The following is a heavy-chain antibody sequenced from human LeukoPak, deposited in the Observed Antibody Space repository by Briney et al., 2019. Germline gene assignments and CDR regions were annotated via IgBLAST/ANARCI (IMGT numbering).Heavy chain of an antibody. CDR2: IYYSGST. D-gene: IGHD3-22*01. CDR3: ARISLYYDSSGYSDAGYFDY. CDR1: GGSISRYY. V-gene: IGHV4-59*01. Sequence: SETLSLTCTVSGGSISRYYWSWIRQPPGKGLEWIGHIYYSGSTQYRPSLKSRVTISVDTSRNQFSLKLKSVTAADTAVYYCARISLYYDSSGYSDAGYFDYWGQGTLVTVSS. J-gene: IGHJ4*02.